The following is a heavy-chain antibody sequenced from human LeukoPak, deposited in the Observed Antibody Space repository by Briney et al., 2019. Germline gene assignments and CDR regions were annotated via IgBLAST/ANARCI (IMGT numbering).Heavy chain of an antibody. Sequence: PSQTLSLTCTVSGGSISSGDYYWSWIRQPPGKGLEWIGYIYCSGSTYYNPSLKSRVTISVDTSKNQFSLKLSSVTAADTAVYYCARGPLRGVILPRWFDPWGQGTLVTVSS. V-gene: IGHV4-30-4*01. CDR2: IYCSGST. J-gene: IGHJ5*02. D-gene: IGHD3-10*01. CDR3: ARGPLRGVILPRWFDP. CDR1: GGSISSGDYY.